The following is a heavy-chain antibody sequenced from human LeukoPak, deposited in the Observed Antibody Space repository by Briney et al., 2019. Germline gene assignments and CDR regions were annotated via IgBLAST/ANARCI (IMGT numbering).Heavy chain of an antibody. V-gene: IGHV3-53*01. CDR1: GFTVSSNY. D-gene: IGHD3-10*01. J-gene: IGHJ4*02. CDR3: ARGVYFSASGSSPFDY. CDR2: IYSGGSI. Sequence: GGSLRLSCAASGFTVSSNYMSWVRQAPGKGLEWVSVIYSGGSIYQADSVKGRFTISRDNPKNTLYLQLNSLRANDTAVYYCARGVYFSASGSSPFDYWGQGTLVTVSS.